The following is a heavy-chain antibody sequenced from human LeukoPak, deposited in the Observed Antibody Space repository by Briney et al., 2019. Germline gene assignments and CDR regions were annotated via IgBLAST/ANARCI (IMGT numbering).Heavy chain of an antibody. J-gene: IGHJ4*02. V-gene: IGHV3-48*03. Sequence: GGSLRFSCAASGFIFSNYDMNWVRQAPGKGLEWISYISSSGSSIYYADSVKGRFTISRDNAKRSLYLQMNSLRAEDTAVYYCVKDSEATFDYWGQGILVTVSS. CDR3: VKDSEATFDY. CDR2: ISSSGSSI. CDR1: GFIFSNYD.